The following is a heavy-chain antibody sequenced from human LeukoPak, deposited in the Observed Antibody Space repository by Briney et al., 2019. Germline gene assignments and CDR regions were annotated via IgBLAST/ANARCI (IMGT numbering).Heavy chain of an antibody. D-gene: IGHD2-21*02. CDR1: GFAFGDNT. V-gene: IGHV3-49*03. Sequence: GGSLRLSCTASGFAFGDNTMSWFRQAPGKGLEWIGFIRRNTYGGTTEYATSVKGRFTISRDDSKSIAYLQMNSLKTEDTAVYYCTRASAVVTQTFDYWGQGNLVTVSS. CDR2: IRRNTYGGTT. J-gene: IGHJ4*02. CDR3: TRASAVVTQTFDY.